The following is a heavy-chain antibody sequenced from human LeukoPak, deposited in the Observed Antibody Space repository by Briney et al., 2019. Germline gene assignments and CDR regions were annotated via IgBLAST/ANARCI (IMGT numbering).Heavy chain of an antibody. J-gene: IGHJ4*02. V-gene: IGHV3-23*01. CDR2: ITGSGDRT. CDR3: AKARSDSSGYYYLD. D-gene: IGHD3-22*01. CDR1: GXTFSSCA. Sequence: GGSLRLSCAASGXTFSSCAMTWVRQAPGKGLEWVSTITGSGDRTYYADSVKGRFTISRDNSKNTLYLQMNSLRAEDTALYHCAKARSDSSGYYYLDWGQGTLVTVSS.